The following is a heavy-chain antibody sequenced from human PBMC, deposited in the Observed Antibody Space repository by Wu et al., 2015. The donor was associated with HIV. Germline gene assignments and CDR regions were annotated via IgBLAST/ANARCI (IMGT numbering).Heavy chain of an antibody. Sequence: QVQLVQSGAEVKKPGSSVKVSCKASGGTFSSYAISWVRQAPGQGLEWMGRIIPISGTADYAQKFQDRVIITADESTSTAYMELSSLRSEDTAVYYCASPRVYYDSSGNDFWGQGTLVTVSS. CDR2: IIPISGTA. J-gene: IGHJ1*01. D-gene: IGHD3-22*01. CDR1: GGTFSSYA. CDR3: ASPRVYYDSSGNDF. V-gene: IGHV1-69*13.